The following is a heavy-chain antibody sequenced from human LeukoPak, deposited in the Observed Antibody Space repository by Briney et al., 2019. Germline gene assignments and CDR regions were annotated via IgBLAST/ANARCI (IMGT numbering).Heavy chain of an antibody. Sequence: GALVKVSCKTSGYTFTDYFLHWLRQAPGQGLEWMGYINPNSGGTQPAPKFQGRVSMTRDTSTSTGYMDLRSLRSDDTAVYYCAREVEDEFSSPYYKAFDLWGEGTLVTVSS. D-gene: IGHD3-3*01. CDR1: GYTFTDYF. CDR2: INPNSGGT. V-gene: IGHV1-2*02. CDR3: AREVEDEFSSPYYKAFDL. J-gene: IGHJ5*02.